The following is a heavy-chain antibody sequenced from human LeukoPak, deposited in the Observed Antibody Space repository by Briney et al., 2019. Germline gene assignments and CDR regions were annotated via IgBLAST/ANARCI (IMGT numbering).Heavy chain of an antibody. J-gene: IGHJ3*02. Sequence: SESLSLTCTVSGYSTSSGYYWGWIRQPPGKGLEWIGNIYHSGSTYYNPSLKSRVTISVDTSKNQFSLKLSSVTAADTAVYYCAGLRWFGESPDAFDIWGQGTMVTVSS. CDR1: GYSTSSGYY. CDR2: IYHSGST. CDR3: AGLRWFGESPDAFDI. V-gene: IGHV4-38-2*02. D-gene: IGHD3-10*01.